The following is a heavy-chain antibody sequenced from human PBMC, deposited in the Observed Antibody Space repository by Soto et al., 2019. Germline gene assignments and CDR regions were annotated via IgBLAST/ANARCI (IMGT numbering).Heavy chain of an antibody. Sequence: GGSLRLSCAASGFTFSSYAMHWVRQAPGKGLEWVAVISYDGSNKYYADSVKGRFTISRDNSKNTLYLQMNSLRAEDTAVYYCARAGIWFGELFNWFDPWGQGTLVTVSS. CDR1: GFTFSSYA. CDR3: ARAGIWFGELFNWFDP. J-gene: IGHJ5*02. V-gene: IGHV3-30-3*01. CDR2: ISYDGSNK. D-gene: IGHD3-10*01.